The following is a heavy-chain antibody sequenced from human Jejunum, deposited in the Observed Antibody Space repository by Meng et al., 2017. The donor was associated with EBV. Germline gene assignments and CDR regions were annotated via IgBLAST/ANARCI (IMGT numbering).Heavy chain of an antibody. CDR2: INPDGRTI. V-gene: IGHV3-74*01. J-gene: IGHJ4*02. CDR1: GFTLSDHW. CDR3: TRAGYYRFDY. D-gene: IGHD1-26*01. Sequence: EGQLVGSGGGLVQPGGSLRLSCAASGFTLSDHWIHWVRQAPGEGLMWVSRINPDGRTINYGDSVKGRFTISRDNAKNTVYLQMNSLRAEDTAVYYCTRAGYYRFDYWGQGALVTVFS.